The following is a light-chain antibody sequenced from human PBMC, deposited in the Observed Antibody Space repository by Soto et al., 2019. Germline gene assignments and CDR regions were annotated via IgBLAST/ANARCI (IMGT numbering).Light chain of an antibody. CDR1: QSISTY. V-gene: IGKV1-39*01. J-gene: IGKJ1*01. Sequence: DILLTQSPSSLSASLGDRVTISFRASQSISTYLMWYQQRPGKPPNLLIYGASNLQNGVPSRFSGSGSETQFTLTISGLQPEDSATYYCQQSSITPRSFGQGTKVDI. CDR3: QQSSITPRS. CDR2: GAS.